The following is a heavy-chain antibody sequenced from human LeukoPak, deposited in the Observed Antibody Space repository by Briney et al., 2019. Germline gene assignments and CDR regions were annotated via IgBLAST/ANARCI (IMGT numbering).Heavy chain of an antibody. Sequence: ASVKVSCKASGYTFTSYDINWVRRATGQGLEWMGWMNPNSGNTGYAQKFQGRVTMTRNTSISTAYMELSSLRSEDTAVYYCAKDRRPNSYSSRWLDYWGQGTLITVSS. CDR2: MNPNSGNT. CDR1: GYTFTSYD. D-gene: IGHD6-13*01. J-gene: IGHJ4*02. CDR3: AKDRRPNSYSSRWLDY. V-gene: IGHV1-8*01.